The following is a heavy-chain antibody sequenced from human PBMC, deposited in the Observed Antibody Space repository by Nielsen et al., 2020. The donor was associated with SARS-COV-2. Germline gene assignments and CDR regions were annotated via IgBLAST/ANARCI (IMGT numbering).Heavy chain of an antibody. CDR2: INDSGTT. CDR3: ARGIYDFLSGSDVSLNGLDV. D-gene: IGHD3-3*01. CDR1: GGAFSGYR. Sequence: ESLKISCGVSGGAFSGYRWTWVRQSPGKGLEWLGEINDSGTTNYNPPLTGRVSISQDASKRQLSLKLSSVTAADTALYFCARGIYDFLSGSDVSLNGLDVWGQGTTVTVSS. J-gene: IGHJ6*02. V-gene: IGHV4-34*01.